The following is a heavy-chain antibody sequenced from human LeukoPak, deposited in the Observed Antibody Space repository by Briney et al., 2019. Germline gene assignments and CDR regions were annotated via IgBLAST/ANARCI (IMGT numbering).Heavy chain of an antibody. Sequence: SVKVSCKASGGTFGSYVISWVRQAPGQGLEWMGGIIPILGTAHYAQKFQGRLTITADESTSTVYMEMSSLRSEDTAMYYCAKEGDTALVTGYFDLWGRGTLVTVSA. D-gene: IGHD5-18*01. V-gene: IGHV1-69*01. CDR3: AKEGDTALVTGYFDL. CDR2: IIPILGTA. CDR1: GGTFGSYV. J-gene: IGHJ2*01.